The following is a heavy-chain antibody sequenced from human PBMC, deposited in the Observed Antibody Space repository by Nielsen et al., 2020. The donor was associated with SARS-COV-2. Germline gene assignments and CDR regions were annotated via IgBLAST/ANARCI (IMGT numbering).Heavy chain of an antibody. CDR2: ISWNSGSI. Sequence: GGSLRLSCAASGFTFDDYAMHWVRQAPGKGLEWVSGISWNSGSIGYADSVKGRFTISRDNSKNTLYLQMNSLRAEDTAVYYCARDVLWFGELFRFQFDYWGQGTLVTVSS. J-gene: IGHJ4*02. CDR3: ARDVLWFGELFRFQFDY. D-gene: IGHD3-10*01. V-gene: IGHV3-9*01. CDR1: GFTFDDYA.